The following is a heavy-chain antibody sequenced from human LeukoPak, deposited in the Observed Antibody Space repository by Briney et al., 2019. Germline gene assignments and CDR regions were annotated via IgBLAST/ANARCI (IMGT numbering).Heavy chain of an antibody. Sequence: GGSLRLSCAASGFTFSSYSMNWVRQAPGKGLEWVSSISSSSSYIYYADSVKGRFTISRDNAKNSLYLQMNSLRAEDTAVYYCARDFDFWSGCFDYWGQGTLVTVSS. J-gene: IGHJ4*02. CDR1: GFTFSSYS. CDR2: ISSSSSYI. V-gene: IGHV3-21*01. D-gene: IGHD3-3*01. CDR3: ARDFDFWSGCFDY.